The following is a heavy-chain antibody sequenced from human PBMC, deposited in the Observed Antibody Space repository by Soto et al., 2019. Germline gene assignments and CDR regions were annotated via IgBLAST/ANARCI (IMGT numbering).Heavy chain of an antibody. Sequence: ASVKVSSKASGYTFTGYYMHWVRQAPGQGLEWMGWINPNSGGTNYAQKFQGWVTMTRDTSISTAYMELSRLRSDDTAVYYCASYCSSTSCPSKAHYYYDMDVWGQGTTVTVSS. CDR3: ASYCSSTSCPSKAHYYYDMDV. CDR2: INPNSGGT. V-gene: IGHV1-2*04. J-gene: IGHJ6*02. CDR1: GYTFTGYY. D-gene: IGHD2-2*01.